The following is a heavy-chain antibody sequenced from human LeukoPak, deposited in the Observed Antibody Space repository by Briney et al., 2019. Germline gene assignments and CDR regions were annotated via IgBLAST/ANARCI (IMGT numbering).Heavy chain of an antibody. CDR3: AREATWGQWYFDH. V-gene: IGHV3-30*03. D-gene: IGHD6-19*01. Sequence: GRSLGLSCVASGITFSSHGMDWVRQAPGKGLEGVAVIAADGGVKHYADSVKGRFTLSRDNSKKTLYLQMNSLSVEDTAVYYCAREATWGQWYFDHWGQGTPVTVSS. J-gene: IGHJ4*02. CDR1: GITFSSHG. CDR2: IAADGGVK.